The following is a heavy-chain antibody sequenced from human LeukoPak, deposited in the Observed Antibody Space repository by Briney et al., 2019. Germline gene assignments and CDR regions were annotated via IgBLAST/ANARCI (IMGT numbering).Heavy chain of an antibody. CDR2: ISYDGSNK. J-gene: IGHJ4*02. CDR3: AKDGSSSWYRAAGIYFDY. Sequence: GGSLRLSCAASGFTFSNYGMHWVRQAPGKGLEWVAFISYDGSNKYYADSVKGRFTISRDNSKNTLYLEMNSLRAEDTAVYYCAKDGSSSWYRAAGIYFDYWGQGALVTVSS. D-gene: IGHD6-13*01. V-gene: IGHV3-30*18. CDR1: GFTFSNYG.